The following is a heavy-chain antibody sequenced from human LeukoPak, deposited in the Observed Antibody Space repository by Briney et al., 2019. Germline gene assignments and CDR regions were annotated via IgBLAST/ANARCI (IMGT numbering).Heavy chain of an antibody. CDR3: ARLVPDCSGGSCYSAGFGP. Sequence: SETLSLTCTLSGGSISSYYWSWIRHPAGKGLEWIGRIYTSGSTNYNTSLKSRVTMSVDTSKNQFSLKLSSVTAADTAVYYCARLVPDCSGGSCYSAGFGPWGQGTLVTVSS. V-gene: IGHV4-4*07. J-gene: IGHJ5*02. CDR2: IYTSGST. CDR1: GGSISSYY. D-gene: IGHD2-15*01.